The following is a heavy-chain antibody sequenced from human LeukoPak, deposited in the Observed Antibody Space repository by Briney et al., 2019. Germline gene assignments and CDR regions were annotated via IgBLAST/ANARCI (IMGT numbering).Heavy chain of an antibody. V-gene: IGHV3-7*03. CDR2: LNLDGSDK. J-gene: IGHJ4*02. CDR3: AKGKRYPDY. Sequence: GSLRLSCVVSGFTFSESWMSWVRQAPGKGLGWVASLNLDGSDKYYVDSVKGRFTISRDNAKNSLYLQMDSLRVEDTAVYYCAKGKRYPDYWGQGTLATVSS. CDR1: GFTFSESW. D-gene: IGHD1-1*01.